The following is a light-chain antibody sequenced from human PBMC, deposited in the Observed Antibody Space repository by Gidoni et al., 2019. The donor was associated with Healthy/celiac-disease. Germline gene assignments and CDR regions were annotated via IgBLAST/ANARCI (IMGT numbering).Light chain of an antibody. CDR1: KLGDKY. CDR2: QDS. J-gene: IGLJ2*01. Sequence: SYELTQPPSVSVSPGPTASITCSGDKLGDKYACWYQQKPGKSPVLVIYQDSKRHSGIPERFSGSNSGNTATLTISGTQAMDEADYYCQSWDSSTVVFGGGTKLTVL. V-gene: IGLV3-1*01. CDR3: QSWDSSTVV.